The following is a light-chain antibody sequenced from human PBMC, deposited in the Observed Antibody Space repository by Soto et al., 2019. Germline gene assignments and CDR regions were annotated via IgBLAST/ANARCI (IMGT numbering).Light chain of an antibody. CDR2: DAS. V-gene: IGKV3D-20*01. CDR1: QSVRSNY. Sequence: EIVLTQSPATLSLSPGERATLSCGATQSVRSNYLAWYQQKPGQAPRLLIYDASSRATGIPDRFSGSGSGTDFTLTINRLEPEDFAVYHCQQYGSLSWTFGQGTKVEIK. CDR3: QQYGSLSWT. J-gene: IGKJ1*01.